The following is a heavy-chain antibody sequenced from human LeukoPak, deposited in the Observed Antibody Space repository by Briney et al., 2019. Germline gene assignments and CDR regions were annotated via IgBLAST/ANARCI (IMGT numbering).Heavy chain of an antibody. J-gene: IGHJ6*02. Sequence: GGSLRLSCAASGFTFSSYSMNWIREAPGKGLEWVSSISSSSSYIYYADSVKGRFTISRDNAKNSLYLQMNSLRAEDTAVYYCARSGYDYYYYYGMDVWGQGTTVTVSS. D-gene: IGHD5-18*01. V-gene: IGHV3-21*01. CDR1: GFTFSSYS. CDR2: ISSSSSYI. CDR3: ARSGYDYYYYYGMDV.